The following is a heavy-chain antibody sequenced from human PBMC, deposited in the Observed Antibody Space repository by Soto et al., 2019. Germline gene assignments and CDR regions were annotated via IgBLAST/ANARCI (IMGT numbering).Heavy chain of an antibody. CDR1: GGTFSSYA. V-gene: IGHV1-69*01. D-gene: IGHD1-26*01. J-gene: IGHJ4*02. CDR2: IIPIFGTA. Sequence: QVQLVQSGAEVKKPASSVQVSCQASGGTFSSYAISWVRHAPGQGLEWMGGIIPIFGTANYAQKFQGRVTMTAVESTSTAYMELSSLRSEDTAVYYCARDTPMASSPCGVFDYWGQGTLVTVSS. CDR3: ARDTPMASSPCGVFDY.